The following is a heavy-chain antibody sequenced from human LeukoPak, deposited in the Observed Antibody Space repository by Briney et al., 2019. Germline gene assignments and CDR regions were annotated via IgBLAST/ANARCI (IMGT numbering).Heavy chain of an antibody. Sequence: GASVKVSCKASGYTFTSYGISWVRQAPGQGLEWMGWISAYNGNTNYAQKLQGRVTMTTDTSTSTAYMELRSLRSDDTAVYYCARDPGYYDSSGMGCFDYWGQGTLVTVSS. V-gene: IGHV1-18*01. CDR1: GYTFTSYG. CDR3: ARDPGYYDSSGMGCFDY. J-gene: IGHJ4*02. CDR2: ISAYNGNT. D-gene: IGHD3-22*01.